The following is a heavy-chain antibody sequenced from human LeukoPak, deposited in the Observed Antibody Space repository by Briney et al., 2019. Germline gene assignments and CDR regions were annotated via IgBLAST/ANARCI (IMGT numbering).Heavy chain of an antibody. CDR3: ARQSRLSGYSLGVHYDYMDV. D-gene: IGHD2-15*01. Sequence: SETLSLACTGSGGSIRSYYWSWIRQPPGKGLEWVGHIHSSGSTNYNPSLKSRLTVSVDTSKNQFSLRLTSVTAADTAVYYCARQSRLSGYSLGVHYDYMDVWGKGTTVTVSS. CDR1: GGSIRSYY. J-gene: IGHJ6*03. CDR2: IHSSGST. V-gene: IGHV4-59*08.